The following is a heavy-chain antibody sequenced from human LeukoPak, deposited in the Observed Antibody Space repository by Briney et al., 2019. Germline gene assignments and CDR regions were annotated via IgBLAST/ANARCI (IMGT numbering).Heavy chain of an antibody. D-gene: IGHD2-15*01. V-gene: IGHV4-31*03. Sequence: SQTLSLTCTVSGGSISSGGYYWSWIRQHPGKGLEWIGYIYYSGSTYHNPSLKSRVTISVDTSKNQSSLKLSSVTAADTAVYYCARATVVVVDYWGQGTLVTVSS. CDR2: IYYSGST. J-gene: IGHJ4*02. CDR1: GGSISSGGYY. CDR3: ARATVVVVDY.